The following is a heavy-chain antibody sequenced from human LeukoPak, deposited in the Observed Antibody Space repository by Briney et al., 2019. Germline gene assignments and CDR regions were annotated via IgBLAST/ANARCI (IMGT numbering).Heavy chain of an antibody. CDR2: INHSGST. J-gene: IGHJ4*02. CDR1: GGSFSGYY. CDR3: ARGVRYYYDSSGYYYDY. D-gene: IGHD3-22*01. V-gene: IGHV4-34*01. Sequence: SETLSLTCAVYGGSFSGYYWSWIRQPPGKGLEWIGEINHSGSTNYNPSLKSRVTISVDTSKNQFSLKLSSVTAADTAVYYCARGVRYYYDSSGYYYDYWGQGTLVTVSS.